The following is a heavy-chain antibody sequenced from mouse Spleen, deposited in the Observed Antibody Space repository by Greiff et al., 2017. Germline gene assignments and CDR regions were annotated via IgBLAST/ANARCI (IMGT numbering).Heavy chain of an antibody. CDR3: ATPIFTPLDV. CDR2: IWRGGST. V-gene: IGHV2-5-1*01. Sequence: VKVVESGPSLVQPSQSLSITCTVSGFSLTSYGVHWVRQSPGKGLEWLGVIWRGGSTDYNAAFMSRLSITKDNSKSQVFFKMNSLQADDTAIYYCATPIFTPLDVWGAGTTVTVSS. CDR1: GFSLTSYG. J-gene: IGHJ1*01.